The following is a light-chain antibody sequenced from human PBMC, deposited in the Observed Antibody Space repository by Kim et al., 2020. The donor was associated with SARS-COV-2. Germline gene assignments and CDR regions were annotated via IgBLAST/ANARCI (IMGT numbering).Light chain of an antibody. CDR1: QRVSCN. Sequence: SPGERATLYSRASQRVSCNLAWHQQKAAQAPRHLIYGASTRATSIPARFSGSGSGTEFTLTISSLHSEDFAVYYCQQYNNWPPLTFGGGTKVDIK. CDR2: GAS. CDR3: QQYNNWPPLT. V-gene: IGKV3-15*01. J-gene: IGKJ4*01.